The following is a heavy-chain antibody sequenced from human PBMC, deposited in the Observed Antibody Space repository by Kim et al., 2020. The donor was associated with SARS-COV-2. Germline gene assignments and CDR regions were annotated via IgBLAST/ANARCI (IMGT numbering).Heavy chain of an antibody. Sequence: GESLKISCQGSGYNFSTYWIGWVRQMPGKGLEWMGITYPGDSDTRYSPSFQGQVTISADKSINTAYLQWSGLKASDTAMYYCARLQQQVDYWGQGTLVTVSS. CDR1: GYNFSTYW. J-gene: IGHJ4*02. V-gene: IGHV5-51*01. CDR3: ARLQQQVDY. D-gene: IGHD1-1*01. CDR2: TYPGDSDT.